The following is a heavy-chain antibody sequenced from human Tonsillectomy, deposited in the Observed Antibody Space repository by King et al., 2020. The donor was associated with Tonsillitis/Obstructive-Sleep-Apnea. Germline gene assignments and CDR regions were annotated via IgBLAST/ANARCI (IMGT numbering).Heavy chain of an antibody. Sequence: VQLQESGPGLVKPSETLSLTCTVSGGSISSSSYYWGWIRQPPGKGLEWIGSIYYSGSTYYNPSLKSRVTISVDTSKNQFSLKLSSVTAADTAVYYCARVDGGTSQPFFDYWGQGTLVTVSS. J-gene: IGHJ4*02. D-gene: IGHD2-2*01. CDR1: GGSISSSSYY. CDR2: IYYSGST. V-gene: IGHV4-39*01. CDR3: ARVDGGTSQPFFDY.